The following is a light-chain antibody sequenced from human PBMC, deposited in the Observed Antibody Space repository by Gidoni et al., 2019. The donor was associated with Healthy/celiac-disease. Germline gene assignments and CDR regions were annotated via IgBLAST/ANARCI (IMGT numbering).Light chain of an antibody. CDR2: AAS. CDR3: QQSYSTPGT. J-gene: IGKJ1*01. Sequence: DIQMTQSPSSLYASVGDRVTITCRASQSISSYLNWDQPKPGKAPKPLIYAASSLQSGVPSRFSGSGSGTDFTLTISSLQPEDFATYYCQQSYSTPGTFGQGTKVEIK. V-gene: IGKV1-39*01. CDR1: QSISSY.